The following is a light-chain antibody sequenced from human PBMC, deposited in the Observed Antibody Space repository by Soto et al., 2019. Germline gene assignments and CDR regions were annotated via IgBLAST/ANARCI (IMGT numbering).Light chain of an antibody. CDR1: QSVSIN. CDR2: GAS. Sequence: EIVMTQSPATLSVSPGERATLSCRASQSVSINLAWYQQKPGQAPRLLIYGASTRATGIPARFSGSGSGTEFTLTISSLQSEDFVVYYCQQYNNWPQTFGGGTKVEIK. V-gene: IGKV3-15*01. CDR3: QQYNNWPQT. J-gene: IGKJ4*01.